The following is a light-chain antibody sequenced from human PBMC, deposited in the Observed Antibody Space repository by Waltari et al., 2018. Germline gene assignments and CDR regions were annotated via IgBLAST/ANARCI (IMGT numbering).Light chain of an antibody. CDR3: QVWDNTSDHV. CDR1: DIRRKS. CDR2: YDS. V-gene: IGLV3-21*04. Sequence: SYVLAQPHSVSVAPGETARITCGGSDIRRKSVHWYQQKPGQAPRLVIYYDSARPSGIPGRVSGSNSGNTSTLTISRVEAGDEADYYCQVWDNTSDHVFGTRTTVTVL. J-gene: IGLJ1*01.